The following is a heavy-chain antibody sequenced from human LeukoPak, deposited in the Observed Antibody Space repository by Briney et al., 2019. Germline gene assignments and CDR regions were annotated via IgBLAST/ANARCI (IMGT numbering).Heavy chain of an antibody. D-gene: IGHD6-19*01. CDR1: GFTFSSYW. CDR3: ARGKVPVAGTGFDY. J-gene: IGHJ4*02. CDR2: INNDGSST. Sequence: GGSLRLSCAASGFTFSSYWIHWVRHAPGKGLVWVSRINNDGSSTTYADSVKGRFTISRDNAKNTLYLQMNSLRAEDTAVYYCARGKVPVAGTGFDYWGQGTLVTVSS. V-gene: IGHV3-74*01.